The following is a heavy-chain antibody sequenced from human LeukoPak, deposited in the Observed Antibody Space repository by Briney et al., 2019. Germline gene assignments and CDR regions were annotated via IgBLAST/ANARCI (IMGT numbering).Heavy chain of an antibody. CDR2: ISGSGGST. D-gene: IGHD3-22*01. Sequence: GGSLTLSCAASGFTFSSYAMSWVRQAPGKGLEWVSAISGSGGSTYYADSVKGRFTISRDNSKNTLYLQMNSLRAEDTAVYYCAKSYYDSSGYSFDYWGQGTLVTVSS. CDR1: GFTFSSYA. J-gene: IGHJ4*02. V-gene: IGHV3-23*01. CDR3: AKSYYDSSGYSFDY.